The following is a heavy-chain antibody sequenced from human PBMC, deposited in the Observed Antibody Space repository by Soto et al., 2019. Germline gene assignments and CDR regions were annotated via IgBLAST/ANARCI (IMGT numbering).Heavy chain of an antibody. CDR1: GGSISSSSYY. V-gene: IGHV4-39*01. J-gene: IGHJ6*02. CDR2: IYYSGST. Sequence: TLSLTCTVSGGSISSSSYYWGWIRQPPGKGLEWIGSIYYSGSTYYNPSLKSRVTISVDTSKNQFSLKLSSVTAADTAVYYCAILEYYGMDVWGQGTTVTVSS. CDR3: AILEYYGMDV.